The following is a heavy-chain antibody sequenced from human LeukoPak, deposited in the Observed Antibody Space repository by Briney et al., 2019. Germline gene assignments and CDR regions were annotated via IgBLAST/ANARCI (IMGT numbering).Heavy chain of an antibody. D-gene: IGHD6-19*01. J-gene: IGHJ5*02. CDR1: GFTFSSYA. Sequence: GGSLRLSCAASGFTFSSYAMSWVRQAPGKGLEWVSAISGSGGSTYYADSARGRFTISRDNSKNTLYLQMNSLRAEDTAVYYCAKRSAAGTGWFDPWGQGTLVTVSS. CDR3: AKRSAAGTGWFDP. CDR2: ISGSGGST. V-gene: IGHV3-23*01.